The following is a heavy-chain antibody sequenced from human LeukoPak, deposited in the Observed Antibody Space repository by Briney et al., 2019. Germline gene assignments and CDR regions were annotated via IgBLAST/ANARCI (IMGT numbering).Heavy chain of an antibody. V-gene: IGHV3-66*01. CDR3: WRGPSGYHNT. Sequence: GGSLSLSCAASEFSVGSNYMTWVRQAPGKGLEWVPLIYSGGSTYYADSVKGRFTISRDHSKNKQYLQMKSLRAEDTGGYYCWRGPSGYHNTGGQGTLVTVSS. CDR2: IYSGGST. D-gene: IGHD5-12*01. J-gene: IGHJ4*02. CDR1: EFSVGSNY.